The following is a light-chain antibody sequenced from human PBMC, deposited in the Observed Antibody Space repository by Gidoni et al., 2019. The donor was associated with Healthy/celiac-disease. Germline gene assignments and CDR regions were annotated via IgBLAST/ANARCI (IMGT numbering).Light chain of an antibody. V-gene: IGKV2-28*01. CDR3: MQALQTPPWT. Sequence: DIVMTQSPLSLPVTPGEPASISCRSSPSLLHSNGYNYLVWYLQKPGQSPQLLIYLGSNRASGVPDRFSGSGSGTDFTLKISRVEAEDVGVYYCMQALQTPPWTFGQGTKVEIK. CDR2: LGS. J-gene: IGKJ1*01. CDR1: PSLLHSNGYNY.